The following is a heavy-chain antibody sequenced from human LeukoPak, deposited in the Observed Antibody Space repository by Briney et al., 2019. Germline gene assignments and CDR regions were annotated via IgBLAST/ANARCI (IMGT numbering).Heavy chain of an antibody. D-gene: IGHD3-9*01. CDR2: INPKSGRT. J-gene: IGHJ3*01. CDR3: ARAFAWSHSPYDGFDV. V-gene: IGHV1-2*02. Sequence: ASVKVSCKASAYTFTCYYMHWVREAPGQGLEWMGWINPKSGRTDYAQKFQGRVTVTSDTSTSTVYMELSSLRFDDTAVYYCARAFAWSHSPYDGFDVWGQGTKVTVSP. CDR1: AYTFTCYY.